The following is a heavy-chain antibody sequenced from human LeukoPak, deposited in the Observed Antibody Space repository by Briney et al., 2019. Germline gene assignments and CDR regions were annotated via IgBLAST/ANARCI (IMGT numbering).Heavy chain of an antibody. CDR1: GFTFSSYW. V-gene: IGHV3-7*01. D-gene: IGHD2-8*01. Sequence: GGSLRLSCAASGFTFSSYWMSWVRQAPGKGLERVANIKYDGSEKHYVDSVKGRFTISRDDAKNSLYLQMNSPRAEDAAVYYCAREEWWFDSWGQGTLVTVSS. CDR2: IKYDGSEK. J-gene: IGHJ5*01. CDR3: AREEWWFDS.